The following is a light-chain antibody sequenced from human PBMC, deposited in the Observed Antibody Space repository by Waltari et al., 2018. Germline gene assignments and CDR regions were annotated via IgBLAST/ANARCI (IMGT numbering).Light chain of an antibody. V-gene: IGKV4-1*01. CDR2: GAS. Sequence: DIVMTQSPDSLAVSLGERATFNCKSSQSVLYSSNNKNHFAWYQQKPGQPPKLHIYGASTRESGVPDRFSGSGSGTDFTLTISSLQAEDVAVYYCQQYYTTPYTFGQGTKLEIK. CDR3: QQYYTTPYT. J-gene: IGKJ2*01. CDR1: QSVLYSSNNKNH.